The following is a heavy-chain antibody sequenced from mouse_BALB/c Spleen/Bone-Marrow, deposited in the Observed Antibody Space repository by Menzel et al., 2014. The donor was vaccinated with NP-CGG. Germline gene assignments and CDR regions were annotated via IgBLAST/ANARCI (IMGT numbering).Heavy chain of an antibody. Sequence: VQLQQSGAELVRPGTSVKVSCKASGYAFTNYLIEWVKQWPGQGLEWIGVLNPGSGGTNYNEKFKGKATLTADKSSSSAYMQLSSLTSDDSAVYFCARRIYYAMGYWGQGTTLTVSS. CDR1: GYAFTNYL. CDR3: ARRIYYAMGY. D-gene: IGHD2-1*01. J-gene: IGHJ2*01. V-gene: IGHV1-54*01. CDR2: LNPGSGGT.